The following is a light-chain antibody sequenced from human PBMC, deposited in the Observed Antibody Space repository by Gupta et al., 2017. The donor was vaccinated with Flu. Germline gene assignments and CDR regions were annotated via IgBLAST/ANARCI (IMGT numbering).Light chain of an antibody. J-gene: IGKJ4*01. V-gene: IGKV3-20*01. CDR1: QIVGISY. CDR2: GGS. Sequence: EIVLTQSPGTLSLSPGEGATLSCRASQIVGISYLAWYQQEPGQAPRLLIYGGSARAAGIPDRFSGSGSGADFTLTISRLEPEDFAVYYCQQYRSSPLTFGGGTRVDIK. CDR3: QQYRSSPLT.